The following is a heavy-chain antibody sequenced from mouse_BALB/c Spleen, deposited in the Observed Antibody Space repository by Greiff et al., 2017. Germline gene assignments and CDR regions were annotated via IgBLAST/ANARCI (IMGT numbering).Heavy chain of an antibody. CDR2: IYPGSGST. CDR1: GYTFTSYW. J-gene: IGHJ4*01. CDR3: TREGYGNLYAMDY. V-gene: IGHV1S22*01. Sequence: LQQPGSELVRPGASVKLSCKASGYTFTSYWMHWVKQRHGQGLEWIGNIYPGSGSTNYDEKFKSKGTLTVDTSSSTAYMHLSSLTSEDSAVYYCTREGYGNLYAMDYWGQGTSVTVSA. D-gene: IGHD2-10*02.